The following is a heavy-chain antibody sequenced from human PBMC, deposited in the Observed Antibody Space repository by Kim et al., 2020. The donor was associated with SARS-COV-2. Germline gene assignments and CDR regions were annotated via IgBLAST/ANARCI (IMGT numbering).Heavy chain of an antibody. CDR2: INHSGST. Sequence: SETLSLTCAVYGGSFSGYYWSWIRQPPGKGLEWIGEINHSGSTNYNPSLKSRVTISVDTSKNQFSLKLSSVTAADTAVYYCARGWPGGTIFGVVPSLGFDYWGQGTLVTVSS. D-gene: IGHD3-3*01. CDR3: ARGWPGGTIFGVVPSLGFDY. V-gene: IGHV4-34*01. J-gene: IGHJ4*02. CDR1: GGSFSGYY.